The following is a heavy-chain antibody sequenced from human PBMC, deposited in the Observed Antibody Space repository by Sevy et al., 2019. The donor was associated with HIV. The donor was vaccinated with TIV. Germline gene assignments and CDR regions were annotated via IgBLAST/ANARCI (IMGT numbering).Heavy chain of an antibody. J-gene: IGHJ5*02. Sequence: GSLRLSCAVHDGSFSGYYWNWIRQLPGKGLEWIGEINESGITYYNPSLKSRVAISVDTSKKQFSLKLNSVTAADPALYFCARSPPVVVVPGAPSWFDPWGQGTLVTVSS. CDR3: ARSPPVVVVPGAPSWFDP. V-gene: IGHV4-34*01. CDR1: DGSFSGYY. D-gene: IGHD2-2*01. CDR2: INESGIT.